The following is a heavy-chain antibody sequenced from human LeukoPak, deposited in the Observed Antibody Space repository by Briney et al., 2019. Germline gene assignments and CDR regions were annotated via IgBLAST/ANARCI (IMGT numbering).Heavy chain of an antibody. CDR3: AMGLTAHFDY. D-gene: IGHD7-27*01. CDR1: GFTSSHYA. J-gene: IGHJ4*02. CDR2: ISYDGSNK. Sequence: PGTSLRLSCAASGFTSSHYAMHWVRQAPGKGLEWVAVISYDGSNKYYADSVKGRFTISRDNSKNTLYLQMNSLRAEDTAVYYCAMGLTAHFDYWGQGTLVTVSS. V-gene: IGHV3-30-3*01.